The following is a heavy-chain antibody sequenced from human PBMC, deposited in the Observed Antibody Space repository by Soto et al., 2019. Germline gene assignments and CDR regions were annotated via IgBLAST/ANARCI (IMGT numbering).Heavy chain of an antibody. CDR1: GFTFSNYD. V-gene: IGHV3-48*01. D-gene: IGHD6-13*01. J-gene: IGHJ4*02. CDR2: ISSSSFSI. CDR3: ARDVGGGSWDF. Sequence: EVQLVESGGGLVQPGGSLRLSCAASGFTFSNYDMNWVRQAPGKGLEWVSYISSSSFSIYYADSVRGRVTISRDNAKNSLYLQMNSLRAEDTAVYYCARDVGGGSWDFWGQGTLVTVSS.